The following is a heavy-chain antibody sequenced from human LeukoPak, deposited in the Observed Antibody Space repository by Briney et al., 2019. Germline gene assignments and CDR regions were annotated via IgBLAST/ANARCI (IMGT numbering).Heavy chain of an antibody. CDR1: GYSISSGYY. CDR2: IYHSGST. CDR3: ARVRVVTQDFDY. V-gene: IGHV4-38-2*02. Sequence: SETLSLTCTVSGYSISSGYYWGWIRQPPGKGLEWIGSIYHSGSTYYNPSLKSRVTISIDTSKRQFSLNLSSVIAADTAVYCCARVRVVTQDFDYWGQGTLVTVSP. D-gene: IGHD4-23*01. J-gene: IGHJ4*02.